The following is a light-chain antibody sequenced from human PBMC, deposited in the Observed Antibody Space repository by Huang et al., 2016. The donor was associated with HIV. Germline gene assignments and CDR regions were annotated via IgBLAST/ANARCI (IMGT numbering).Light chain of an antibody. CDR1: QGLSSQ. V-gene: IGKV3-15*01. J-gene: IGKJ1*01. CDR3: QQYNDWPLT. CDR2: GVS. Sequence: EIVMTQSPATLSVSPGERVTLSCRASQGLSSQLAWYQQKRGQAPRLLIYGVSTRATDIPARFSGSGSGTDFTLTINSLQSEDFATDYCQQYNDWPLTFGQGTEVEIK.